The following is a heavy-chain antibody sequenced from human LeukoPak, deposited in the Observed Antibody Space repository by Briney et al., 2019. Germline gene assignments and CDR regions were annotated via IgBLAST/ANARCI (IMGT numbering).Heavy chain of an antibody. D-gene: IGHD3-22*01. CDR2: INPNNGGT. Sequence: ASVKVSCKASGYTFTGYYMHWVRQAPGQGLEWMGWINPNNGGTNYAQKFQGRVTMTRDTSISTAYMELSRLRSDDTAVYYCAREDGYGDSSQDYWGQGTLVTVSP. CDR1: GYTFTGYY. V-gene: IGHV1-2*02. J-gene: IGHJ4*02. CDR3: AREDGYGDSSQDY.